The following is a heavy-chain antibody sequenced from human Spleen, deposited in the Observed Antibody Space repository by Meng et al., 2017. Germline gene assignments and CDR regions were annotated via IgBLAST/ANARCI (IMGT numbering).Heavy chain of an antibody. CDR2: INPNHGGT. CDR3: ARANDILTGCYAYGY. D-gene: IGHD3-9*01. Sequence: ASVKVSCKASGYTFNGYYIHWVRQAPGQRLEWVGRINPNHGGTEFGQKFQGRVAVTWDTSFSTAYMELTRLTSDDTAVYYCARANDILTGCYAYGYWGQGTLVTVSS. V-gene: IGHV1-2*06. J-gene: IGHJ4*02. CDR1: GYTFNGYY.